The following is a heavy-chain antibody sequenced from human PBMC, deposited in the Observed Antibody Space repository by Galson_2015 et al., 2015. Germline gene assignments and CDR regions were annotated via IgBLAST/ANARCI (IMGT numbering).Heavy chain of an antibody. CDR3: AKDRFVVGATGWFDP. Sequence: SLRLSCAASGFTFSSYAMSWVRQAPGKGLEWVSAISGSGGSTYYAGSVKGRFTISRDNSKNTLYLQMNSLRAEDTAVYYCAKDRFVVGATGWFDPWGQGTLVTVSS. J-gene: IGHJ5*02. CDR1: GFTFSSYA. V-gene: IGHV3-23*01. CDR2: ISGSGGST. D-gene: IGHD1-26*01.